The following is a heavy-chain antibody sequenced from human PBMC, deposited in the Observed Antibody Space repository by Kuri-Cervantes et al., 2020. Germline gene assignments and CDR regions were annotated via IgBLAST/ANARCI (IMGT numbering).Heavy chain of an antibody. J-gene: IGHJ4*02. CDR1: GGSISSYY. Sequence: SETLSLTCTVSGGSISSYYWSWIRQPPGKGLEWSGYIYYSGSTNYNPSLKSRVTISVDTSKNQFSLKLSSVTAADTAVYYCARTRPHVDYWGQGTLVTVSS. CDR2: IYYSGST. CDR3: ARTRPHVDY. V-gene: IGHV4-59*12.